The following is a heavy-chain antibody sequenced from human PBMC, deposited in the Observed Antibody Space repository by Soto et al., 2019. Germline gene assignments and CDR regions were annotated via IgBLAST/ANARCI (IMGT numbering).Heavy chain of an antibody. J-gene: IGHJ6*02. CDR2: ISAYNGKT. V-gene: IGHV1-18*01. Sequence: ASVKVSCKASGYTFTTYSIAWVRQAPGQGLEWMGWISAYNGKTNYAQKFQGRVTMTTDTSTSTAYMELSSLRSEDTAVYYCARVPYYDFWSGYSESDPYYYYGMDVWGQGTTVTVSS. CDR3: ARVPYYDFWSGYSESDPYYYYGMDV. D-gene: IGHD3-3*01. CDR1: GYTFTTYS.